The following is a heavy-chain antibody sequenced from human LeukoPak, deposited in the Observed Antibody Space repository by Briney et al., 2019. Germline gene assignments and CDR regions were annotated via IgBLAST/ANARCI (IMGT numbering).Heavy chain of an antibody. CDR2: IYYSGST. V-gene: IGHV4-39*01. J-gene: IGHJ5*02. Sequence: SETLSLTCTVSGGSISSSSYYWGWIRQPPGKGLEWIGSIYYSGSTYYNPSPKSRVTISVDTSKNQFSLKLSSVTAADTAVYYCARGRGYCSGGSCHGGRNWFDPWGQGTLVTVSS. D-gene: IGHD2-15*01. CDR3: ARGRGYCSGGSCHGGRNWFDP. CDR1: GGSISSSSYY.